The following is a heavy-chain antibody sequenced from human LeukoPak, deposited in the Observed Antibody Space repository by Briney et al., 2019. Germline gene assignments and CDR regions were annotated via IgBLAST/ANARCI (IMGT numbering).Heavy chain of an antibody. Sequence: SETLSLTCTVSGDSISSDDYYWSWIRQPAGKGLEWIGRFSASGNSNYNPSLKSRLTISVDTSKNQFSLKLTSVTAADTAVYYCARTGGTFYFYYYMDVWGKGTTVTVSS. CDR3: ARTGGTFYFYYYMDV. J-gene: IGHJ6*03. CDR1: GDSISSDDYY. CDR2: FSASGNS. V-gene: IGHV4-61*02.